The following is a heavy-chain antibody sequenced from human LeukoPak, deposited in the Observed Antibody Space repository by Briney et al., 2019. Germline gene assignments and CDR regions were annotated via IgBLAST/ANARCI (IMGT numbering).Heavy chain of an antibody. D-gene: IGHD3-9*01. CDR2: ISYDGSNK. J-gene: IGHJ5*02. CDR1: GVTFSSYA. Sequence: PGGSLRLSCAASGVTFSSYAMHWVRQAPGKGLEWVAVISYDGSNKYYADSVKGRFTISRDNSKNTLYLQMNGLRAEDTAVYYCARDRGRDFDWLPYNWFDPWGQGTLVTVSS. CDR3: ARDRGRDFDWLPYNWFDP. V-gene: IGHV3-30-3*01.